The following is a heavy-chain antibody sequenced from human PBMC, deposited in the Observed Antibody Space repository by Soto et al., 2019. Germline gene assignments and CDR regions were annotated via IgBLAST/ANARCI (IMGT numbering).Heavy chain of an antibody. CDR3: ARAELHCGGDCYPAPSRTSPLEYWYFDL. D-gene: IGHD2-21*02. CDR2: IIPIFGTA. V-gene: IGHV1-69*13. J-gene: IGHJ2*01. Sequence: GASVKVSCKASGGTFSSYAISWVRRAPGQGLEWMGGIIPIFGTANYAQKFQGRVTITADESTSTAYMELSSLRSEDTAVYYCARAELHCGGDCYPAPSRTSPLEYWYFDLWGRGTLVTVSS. CDR1: GGTFSSYA.